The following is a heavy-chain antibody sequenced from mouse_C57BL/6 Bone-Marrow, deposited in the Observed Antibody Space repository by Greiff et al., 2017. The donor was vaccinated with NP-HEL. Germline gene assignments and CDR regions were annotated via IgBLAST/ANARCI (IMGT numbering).Heavy chain of an antibody. CDR1: GYTFTSYW. V-gene: IGHV1-59*01. Sequence: QVQLQQPGAELVRPGTSVKLSCKASGYTFTSYWMHWVKQRPGQGLEWIGVIDPSDSYTNYNQKLKGKATLTVYTYSRTAYMQLSSLTSEDSAVYYCAREGGYRAWFAYWGQGTLVTVSA. J-gene: IGHJ3*01. CDR3: AREGGYRAWFAY. D-gene: IGHD5-1-1*01. CDR2: IDPSDSYT.